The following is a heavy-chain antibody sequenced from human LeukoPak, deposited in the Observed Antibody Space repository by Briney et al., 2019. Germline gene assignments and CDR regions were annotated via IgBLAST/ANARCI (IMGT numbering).Heavy chain of an antibody. J-gene: IGHJ3*02. Sequence: SMKVSCKASGGTFSSYAISWVRQAPGQGLEWMGGIIPIFGTANYAQKFQGRVTITTDESTSTAYMELSSLRSEDTAVYYCARSVGATANDAFDIWGQGTMVTVSS. CDR3: ARSVGATANDAFDI. CDR2: IIPIFGTA. CDR1: GGTFSSYA. V-gene: IGHV1-69*05. D-gene: IGHD1-26*01.